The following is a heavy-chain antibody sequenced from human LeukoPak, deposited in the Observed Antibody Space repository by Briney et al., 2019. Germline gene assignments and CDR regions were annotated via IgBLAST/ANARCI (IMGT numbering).Heavy chain of an antibody. CDR3: AGKQGYCSSTSCLYYYYYMDV. J-gene: IGHJ6*03. Sequence: SVKVSCXASGGTFNSYAISWVRQAPGQGLEWMGGIIPIFGTANYAQKFQGRVTITADESTSTAYMGLSSLRSEDTAVYYCAGKQGYCSSTSCLYYYYYMDVWGKGTTVTVS. CDR1: GGTFNSYA. CDR2: IIPIFGTA. V-gene: IGHV1-69*01. D-gene: IGHD2-2*01.